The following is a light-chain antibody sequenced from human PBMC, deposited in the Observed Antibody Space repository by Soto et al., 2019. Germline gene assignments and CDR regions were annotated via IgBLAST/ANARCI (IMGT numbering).Light chain of an antibody. V-gene: IGKV1-5*03. CDR3: QQYNSYPT. Sequence: DIQMTQSPSTLSASVGDRVTITCRARQSISSWLAWYQQKPGKAPKVLIYKASSLESGVPSRFSGSGSGTEFTLTISSLQPEDFATYYCQQYNSYPTFGQGTKVEIK. J-gene: IGKJ1*01. CDR1: QSISSW. CDR2: KAS.